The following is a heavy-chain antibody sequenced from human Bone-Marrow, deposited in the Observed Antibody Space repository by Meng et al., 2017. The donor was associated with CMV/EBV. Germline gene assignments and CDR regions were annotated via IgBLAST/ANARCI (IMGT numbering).Heavy chain of an antibody. V-gene: IGHV4-31*01. CDR3: ARGGIQQQLVLGYWFDP. Sequence: STSRWGYHGSGNGQQWRKGLERIGYIYNSGSNYHSRAMKSAVKISVETSKNQFCLKLRAVTAADSARYYCARGGIQQQLVLGYWFDPWGQGTLVTVSS. D-gene: IGHD6-13*01. CDR1: STSRWGYH. J-gene: IGHJ5*02. CDR2: IYNSGSN.